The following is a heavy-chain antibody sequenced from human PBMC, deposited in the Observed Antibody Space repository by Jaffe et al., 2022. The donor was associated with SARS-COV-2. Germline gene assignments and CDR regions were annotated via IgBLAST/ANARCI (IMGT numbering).Heavy chain of an antibody. CDR1: RFTYSSYW. Sequence: EVHLVESGGGLVQPGGSLRLSCADSRFTYSSYWMTWVRQAPGKGLEWVANINQDGSEKYYVDSVKGRFTISRDNPNNSLYLLMNSLRVEDTAVYYCARDRGSFDYWDQGTLVTVSS. CDR3: ARDRGSFDY. J-gene: IGHJ4*02. CDR2: INQDGSEK. V-gene: IGHV3-7*03. D-gene: IGHD3-10*01.